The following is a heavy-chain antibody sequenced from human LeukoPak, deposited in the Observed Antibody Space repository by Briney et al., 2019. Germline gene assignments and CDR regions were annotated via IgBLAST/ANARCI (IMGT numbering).Heavy chain of an antibody. J-gene: IGHJ4*02. CDR3: AKGIAVAASGGFDY. CDR2: ISWNSGSI. CDR1: GFTFDDYA. V-gene: IGHV3-9*03. D-gene: IGHD6-19*01. Sequence: GGSLRLSCAASGFTFDDYAMHWVRQAPGKGLEWVSGISWNSGSIGYADSVKGRFTISRDNAKNSLYLQMNSLRAEDMALYYCAKGIAVAASGGFDYWGQGTLVTGSS.